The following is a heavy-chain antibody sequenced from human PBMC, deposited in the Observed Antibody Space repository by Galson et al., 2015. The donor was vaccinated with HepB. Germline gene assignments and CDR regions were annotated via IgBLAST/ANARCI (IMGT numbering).Heavy chain of an antibody. CDR1: GFSISDYY. D-gene: IGHD6-13*01. J-gene: IGHJ5*02. CDR3: ARDREVAGGGDWFDP. Sequence: SLRLSCAASGFSISDYYMTWVRQAPRKGLEWVANINKDGSKKSYVASVKGRFTISRDNAKGSLWLQMNSLRVEDTAVYYCARDREVAGGGDWFDPWGQGTLVTVSS. V-gene: IGHV3-7*01. CDR2: INKDGSKK.